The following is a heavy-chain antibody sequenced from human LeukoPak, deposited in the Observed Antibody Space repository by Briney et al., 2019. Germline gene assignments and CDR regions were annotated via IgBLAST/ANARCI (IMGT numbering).Heavy chain of an antibody. J-gene: IGHJ4*02. Sequence: KPSETLSLTCAVYGGSFSGYYWSWIRQPPGKGLEWIGEINHSGSTNYNPSLKSRVTILVDTSKNQFSLKLSSVTAADTAVYYCARVYYDSSGYYYFDYWGQGTLVTVSS. CDR3: ARVYYDSSGYYYFDY. CDR2: INHSGST. CDR1: GGSFSGYY. V-gene: IGHV4-34*01. D-gene: IGHD3-22*01.